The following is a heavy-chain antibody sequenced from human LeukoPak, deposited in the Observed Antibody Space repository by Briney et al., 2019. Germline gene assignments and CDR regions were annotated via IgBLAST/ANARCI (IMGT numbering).Heavy chain of an antibody. V-gene: IGHV1-2*02. CDR2: INPNSGGT. D-gene: IGHD3-10*01. J-gene: IGHJ3*02. CDR1: GYTFTSYY. Sequence: ASVKVSCKASGYTFTSYYMHWVRHAPGQGLEWMGWINPNSGGTNYAQKFQGRVTMTRDTSLSKAYMELSRLRSDDTAVYYCAREYYYGSVGGWGAFDIWGQGTMVTVSS. CDR3: AREYYYGSVGGWGAFDI.